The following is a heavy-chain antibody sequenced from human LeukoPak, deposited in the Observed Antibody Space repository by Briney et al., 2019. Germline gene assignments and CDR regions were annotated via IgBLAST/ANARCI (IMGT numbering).Heavy chain of an antibody. CDR2: IRYDGSNK. Sequence: GGSLRLSCAASGFTFSSYGMHWVRQAPGKGLEWVAFIRYDGSNKYYADSVKGRFTISRDISKNTLYLQMNSLRAEDTAVFYCARAQHRGWGFDYWGQGTLVSVSS. D-gene: IGHD1-1*01. CDR1: GFTFSSYG. J-gene: IGHJ4*02. V-gene: IGHV3-30*02. CDR3: ARAQHRGWGFDY.